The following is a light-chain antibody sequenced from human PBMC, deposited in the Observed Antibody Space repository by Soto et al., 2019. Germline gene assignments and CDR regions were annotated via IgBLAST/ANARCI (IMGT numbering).Light chain of an antibody. V-gene: IGKV3-15*01. CDR1: LSVSSN. CDR2: GAP. CDR3: QQYNDRPKT. J-gene: IGKJ1*01. Sequence: EVEMTQSPGTLSVSAGESATLSCRASLSVSSNVAWYQQKPGQAPRLLIYGAPTRATGIPARFSGSGSGTEFSLTISSLQSEDFAVYYCQQYNDRPKTFGQGTKVEIK.